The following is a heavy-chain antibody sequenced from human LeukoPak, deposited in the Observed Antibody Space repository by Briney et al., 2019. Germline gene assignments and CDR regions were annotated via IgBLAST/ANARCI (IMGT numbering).Heavy chain of an antibody. Sequence: GGSLRLSCVGSGFNFSSYEMNRVRQAPGKGLEWVSYVGSRGRSIYYADSVKGRFISSRDNSKNSLYLQMNSLRVEDTAVYYCAREAGTAFDLWGQGTTVTVSS. V-gene: IGHV3-48*03. CDR3: AREAGTAFDL. CDR1: GFNFSSYE. CDR2: VGSRGRSI. D-gene: IGHD3-10*01. J-gene: IGHJ3*01.